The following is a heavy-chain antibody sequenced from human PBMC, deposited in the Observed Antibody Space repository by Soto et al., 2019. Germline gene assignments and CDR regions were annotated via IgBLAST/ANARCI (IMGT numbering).Heavy chain of an antibody. V-gene: IGHV4-61*01. CDR1: GGSVSSGNYY. CDR2: IYYTGST. D-gene: IGHD2-15*01. J-gene: IGHJ5*02. CDR3: ASALYCSGGSCSFDP. Sequence: QVQLQESGPGLVKPSETLSLTCTVSGGSVSSGNYYWSWIRQPPGKGLEWIGFIYYTGSTSYNPSLKSRVTISMDTSKNQFSLKLTSVTAADTAMYYCASALYCSGGSCSFDPWGQGTLVTVSS.